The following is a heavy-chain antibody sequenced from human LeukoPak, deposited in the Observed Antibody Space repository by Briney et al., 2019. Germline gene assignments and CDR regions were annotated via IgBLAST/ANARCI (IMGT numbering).Heavy chain of an antibody. CDR3: ARGGIAAAGIPT. Sequence: GGSLRLSCAASGFIFSTYAMSWVRQAPGKGLEWVSVIYSGGSTYYADSVKGRFTISRDNSKNTLYLQMNSLRAEDTAVYYCARGGIAAAGIPTWGQGTLVTVSS. J-gene: IGHJ5*02. CDR2: IYSGGST. D-gene: IGHD6-13*01. CDR1: GFIFSTYA. V-gene: IGHV3-66*01.